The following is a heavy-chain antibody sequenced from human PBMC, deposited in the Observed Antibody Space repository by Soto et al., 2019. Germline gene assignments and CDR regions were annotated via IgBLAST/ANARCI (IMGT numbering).Heavy chain of an antibody. CDR2: MNPNSGNT. CDR3: AGEKLERPDY. V-gene: IGHV1-8*01. Sequence: QVQLVQSGAEAKKPGASVKVSCKASGYTFTSYDINWVRQAPGQGLEWMGWMNPNSGNTGYAQKFQGRVTMTRNTSKNTGYMELSRLRSEDTAVYYCAGEKLERPDYWGQGTLVHVSS. D-gene: IGHD1-1*01. J-gene: IGHJ4*02. CDR1: GYTFTSYD.